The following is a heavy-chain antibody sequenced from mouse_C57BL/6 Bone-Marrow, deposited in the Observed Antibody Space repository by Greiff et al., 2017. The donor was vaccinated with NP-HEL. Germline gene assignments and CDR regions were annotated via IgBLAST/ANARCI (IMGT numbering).Heavy chain of an antibody. Sequence: QVTLKVSGSGILQSSQTLSLTCSFSGFSLSTSGMGVSWIRQPSGKGLEWLAHIYWDDDKRYNPSLKSRLTISKDTSRNQVFLKITSVDTADTATYYCARSPRWLLPHWYFDVWGTGTTVTVSS. D-gene: IGHD2-3*01. CDR2: IYWDDDK. J-gene: IGHJ1*03. V-gene: IGHV8-12*01. CDR3: ARSPRWLLPHWYFDV. CDR1: GFSLSTSGMG.